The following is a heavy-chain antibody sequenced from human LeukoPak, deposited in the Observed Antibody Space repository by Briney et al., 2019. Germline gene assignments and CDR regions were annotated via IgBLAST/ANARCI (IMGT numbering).Heavy chain of an antibody. D-gene: IGHD3-16*01. V-gene: IGHV3-74*01. Sequence: GGSLRLSCEASGFTFRSYWMHWVRHAPGKGLVWVSRINGDGSSTSYADSVKGRFTISRDNAKNTLYLQMNSLRAEDSAVYYCASAYYHYYFDYWGQGTLVTVSS. J-gene: IGHJ4*02. CDR1: GFTFRSYW. CDR2: INGDGSST. CDR3: ASAYYHYYFDY.